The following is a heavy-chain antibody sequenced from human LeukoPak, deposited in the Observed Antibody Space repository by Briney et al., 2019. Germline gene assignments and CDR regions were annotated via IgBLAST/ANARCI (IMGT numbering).Heavy chain of an antibody. CDR1: GYSFTTYW. J-gene: IGHJ5*02. Sequence: GESLKISCKGSGYSFTTYWIGWVRQMPGKGLEWMGITYPGDSGTTYSPSFRGQVTISVDKFISTAYLQWSSLKASDTAMYYCARQRDDAYDSSGYFGAWGQGTLVTVSS. CDR3: ARQRDDAYDSSGYFGA. CDR2: TYPGDSGT. D-gene: IGHD3-22*01. V-gene: IGHV5-51*01.